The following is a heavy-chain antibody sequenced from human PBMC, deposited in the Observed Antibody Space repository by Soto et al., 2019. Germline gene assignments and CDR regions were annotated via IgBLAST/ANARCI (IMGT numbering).Heavy chain of an antibody. CDR2: ISSSSSYI. CDR3: ARAPGDYDYYYGMDV. Sequence: GGSLRLSCAASGFTFSSYSMNWVRQAPGKGLEWVSSISSSSSYIYYADSVKGRFTISRDNAKNSLYLQMNGLRAEDTAVYYCARAPGDYDYYYGMDVWGQGTTVTVSS. CDR1: GFTFSSYS. D-gene: IGHD2-21*02. J-gene: IGHJ6*02. V-gene: IGHV3-21*01.